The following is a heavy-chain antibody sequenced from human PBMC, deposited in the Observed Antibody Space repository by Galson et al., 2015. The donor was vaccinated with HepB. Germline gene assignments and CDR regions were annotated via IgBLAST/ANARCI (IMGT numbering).Heavy chain of an antibody. CDR2: INSDGSST. D-gene: IGHD3-22*01. V-gene: IGHV3-74*01. Sequence: SLRLSCAASGFTFSSYWMHWVRQAPGKGLVWVSRINSDGSSTSYADSVKGRFTISRDNAKNTLYLQMNSLRAEDTAVYYCARDNPYDSSGYYFEYWGQGTLVTVSS. CDR1: GFTFSSYW. CDR3: ARDNPYDSSGYYFEY. J-gene: IGHJ4*02.